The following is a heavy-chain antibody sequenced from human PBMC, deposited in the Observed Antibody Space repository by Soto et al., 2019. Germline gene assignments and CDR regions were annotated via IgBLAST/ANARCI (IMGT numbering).Heavy chain of an antibody. CDR1: GLTSSKAW. CDR3: TTDGGVSAYPLFWA. Sequence: PGGSLRLSCAASGLTSSKAWMSWARQAPGKGLEWVARLKSKSDGGTSDYAAHVKGRFTISRDDSKNTLYLEMNSLKTEDTAVYHCTTDGGVSAYPLFWAWGQGTLVTVSS. J-gene: IGHJ5*02. D-gene: IGHD2-8*02. CDR2: LKSKSDGGTS. V-gene: IGHV3-15*01.